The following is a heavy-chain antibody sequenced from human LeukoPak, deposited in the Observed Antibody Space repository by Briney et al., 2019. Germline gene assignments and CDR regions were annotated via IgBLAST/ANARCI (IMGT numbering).Heavy chain of an antibody. J-gene: IGHJ4*02. CDR3: AKDYVRYFDWLPLDY. Sequence: GGSLRLSCAASGFTFSSYGMSWVRQAPGKGLEWVSAISGSGGSTYYADSVKGRFTISRDNSKNTLYLQMNSLRAEDTAVYYCAKDYVRYFDWLPLDYWGQGTLVTVSS. CDR1: GFTFSSYG. D-gene: IGHD3-9*01. V-gene: IGHV3-23*01. CDR2: ISGSGGST.